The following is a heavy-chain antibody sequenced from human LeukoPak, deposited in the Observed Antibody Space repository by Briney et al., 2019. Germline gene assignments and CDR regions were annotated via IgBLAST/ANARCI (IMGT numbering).Heavy chain of an antibody. V-gene: IGHV3-53*01. CDR1: GGSISSGGYY. CDR3: ARHPRPTNYGGNYFDY. CDR2: IYSGGST. Sequence: LSLTCTVSGGSISSGGYYWSWIRQPPGKGLEWVSVIYSGGSTYYADSVKGRFTISRDNSKNTLYLQMNSLRAEDTAVYYCARHPRPTNYGGNYFDYWGQGTLVTVFS. J-gene: IGHJ4*02. D-gene: IGHD4-23*01.